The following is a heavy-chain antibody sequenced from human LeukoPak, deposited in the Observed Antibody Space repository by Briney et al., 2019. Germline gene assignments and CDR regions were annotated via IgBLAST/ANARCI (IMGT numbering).Heavy chain of an antibody. CDR3: ARRADPGDYWFDP. CDR2: IYSSGST. V-gene: IGHV4-59*01. D-gene: IGHD4-17*01. Sequence: SETLSLTCTVSGGSISSYYWSWIRQPPGKGLEWIGYIYSSGSTSYNPSLKSRVTLSVDTSKNQFSLKLTSVTAADSAIYYCARRADPGDYWFDPWGQGTLVTVSS. J-gene: IGHJ5*02. CDR1: GGSISSYY.